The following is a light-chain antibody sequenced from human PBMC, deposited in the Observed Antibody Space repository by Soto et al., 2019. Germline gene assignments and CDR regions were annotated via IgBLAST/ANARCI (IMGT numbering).Light chain of an antibody. Sequence: QSALTQPASVSGSPGQSITISCTGTSSDVGGYNYVSWYQQHPGTAPKLMIYEVSNRPSGVSNRFSGSKSGNTASLTISGLQAEDEADYYCSSYTTISTLEVFGGGTTLTVL. V-gene: IGLV2-14*01. J-gene: IGLJ3*02. CDR2: EVS. CDR3: SSYTTISTLEV. CDR1: SSDVGGYNY.